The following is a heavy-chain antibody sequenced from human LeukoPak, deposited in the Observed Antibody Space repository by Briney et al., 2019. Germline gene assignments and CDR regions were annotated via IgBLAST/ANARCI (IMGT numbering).Heavy chain of an antibody. CDR3: VKGMEDYDILTGVLDV. V-gene: IGHV3-64D*06. J-gene: IGHJ6*02. CDR2: ISSNGGST. Sequence: GVLRLSCSASGFTFSSYAMRWVRQAPGKGLEYVSAISSNGGSTYYADSVKGRFTISRDNSKNTLYLQMSSLRAEDTAVYYCVKGMEDYDILTGVLDVWGQGTTVTVS. D-gene: IGHD3-9*01. CDR1: GFTFSSYA.